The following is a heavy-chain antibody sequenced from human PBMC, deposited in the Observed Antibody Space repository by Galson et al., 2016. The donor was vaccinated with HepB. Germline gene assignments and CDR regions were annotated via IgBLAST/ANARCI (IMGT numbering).Heavy chain of an antibody. J-gene: IGHJ4*02. CDR1: GYTFTSYY. Sequence: SVKVSCKASGYTFTSYYMDWVRQAPGQGLEWMGIINPFGGSTSYAQKFQGRVTLTSDTSTSTVYMELSSLRSEDTAVYYWSGVGGSGYLPFDYWGQGTLVTVSA. CDR2: INPFGGST. V-gene: IGHV1-46*01. CDR3: SGVGGSGYLPFDY. D-gene: IGHD6-19*01.